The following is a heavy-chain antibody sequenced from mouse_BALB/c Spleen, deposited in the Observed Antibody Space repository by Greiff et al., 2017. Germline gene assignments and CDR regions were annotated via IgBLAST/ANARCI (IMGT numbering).Heavy chain of an antibody. CDR2: ISSGGSYT. D-gene: IGHD2-1*01. CDR1: GFTFSSYT. CDR3: TRYGKEGDYYAMDY. V-gene: IGHV5-6-4*01. Sequence: DVHLVESGGGLVKPGGSLKLSCAASGFTFSSYTMSWVRQTPEKRLEWVATISSGGSYTYYPDSVKGRFTISRDNAKNTLYLQMSSLKSEDTAMYYCTRYGKEGDYYAMDYWGQGTSVTVSA. J-gene: IGHJ4*01.